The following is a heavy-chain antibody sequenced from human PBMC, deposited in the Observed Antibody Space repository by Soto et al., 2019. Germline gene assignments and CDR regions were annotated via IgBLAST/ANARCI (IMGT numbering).Heavy chain of an antibody. CDR1: GFAFGSYG. D-gene: IGHD2-21*02. Sequence: QVQLVESGGGEVQPGRALRLSCAASGFAFGSYGMHWVRQAPGKGLEWVAVISYDGSNKYYADSVKGRFTISRDNSKNTLYLRMNSLRAEDTAVYYCAKDSRIVVVTAPYDYWGQGTLVTVSS. V-gene: IGHV3-30*18. CDR3: AKDSRIVVVTAPYDY. J-gene: IGHJ4*02. CDR2: ISYDGSNK.